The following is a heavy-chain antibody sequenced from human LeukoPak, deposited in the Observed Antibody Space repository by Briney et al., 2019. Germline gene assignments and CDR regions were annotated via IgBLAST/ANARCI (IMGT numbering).Heavy chain of an antibody. J-gene: IGHJ6*02. CDR3: ASCVAARPGSYYYYGMDV. D-gene: IGHD6-6*01. V-gene: IGHV3-30-3*01. Sequence: GGSLRLSCAASGFTFSSYAMHWVRQAPGKGLEWVAVISYDGSNKYYADSVKGRFTISRDNSKNTLYLQMNSLRAEDTAVYYRASCVAARPGSYYYYGMDVWGQGTTVTVSS. CDR2: ISYDGSNK. CDR1: GFTFSSYA.